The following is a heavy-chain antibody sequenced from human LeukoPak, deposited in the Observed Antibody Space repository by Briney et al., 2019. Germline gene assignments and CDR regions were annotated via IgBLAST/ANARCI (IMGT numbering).Heavy chain of an antibody. Sequence: GRSLRLSCVASGFRFSDHWMNWFRQAPGKGLEWVATIKTDRSEQYYVDSMKGRLTISRDNAKNSVSLQINSLRVEDTAVYYCARDLGWLQSDYWGQGTLVTVSS. CDR1: GFRFSDHW. V-gene: IGHV3-7*01. J-gene: IGHJ4*02. D-gene: IGHD5-24*01. CDR3: ARDLGWLQSDY. CDR2: IKTDRSEQ.